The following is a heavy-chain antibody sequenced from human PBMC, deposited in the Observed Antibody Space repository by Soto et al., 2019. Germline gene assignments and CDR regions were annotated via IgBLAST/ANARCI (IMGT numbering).Heavy chain of an antibody. Sequence: GGSLRLSCAASGFTFSSYAMSWVRQAPGKGLEWVSAISGSGGSTYYADSVKGRFTISRDNSKNTLYLQMNSLRAEDTAVYYCAKDLGYCSSTSCWGNWSDPWGQGTLVTVSS. CDR1: GFTFSSYA. V-gene: IGHV3-23*01. D-gene: IGHD2-2*01. CDR2: ISGSGGST. CDR3: AKDLGYCSSTSCWGNWSDP. J-gene: IGHJ5*02.